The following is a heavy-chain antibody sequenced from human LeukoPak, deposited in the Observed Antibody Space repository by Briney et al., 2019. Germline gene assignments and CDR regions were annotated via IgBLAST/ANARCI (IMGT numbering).Heavy chain of an antibody. Sequence: PSETLSLTCTVSGGSISSGGYYWSWIRQHPGKGLEWIGYIYYSGSTYYNPSLKSRVTISVDTSKKQFSLKLRSVTAADTAVYSCASVNRFGELFGCFDCWGQGTLVTVSP. CDR3: ASVNRFGELFGCFDC. CDR1: GGSISSGGYY. V-gene: IGHV4-31*03. D-gene: IGHD3-10*01. J-gene: IGHJ4*02. CDR2: IYYSGST.